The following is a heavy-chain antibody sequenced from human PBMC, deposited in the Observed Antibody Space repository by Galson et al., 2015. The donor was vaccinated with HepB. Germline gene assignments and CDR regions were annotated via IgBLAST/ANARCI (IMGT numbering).Heavy chain of an antibody. Sequence: SLRLSCAGSGFTFSNYWMSWVRQAPGKGLQWVANMKEDGSEEYYVDSVKGRFAISRDNVKNSLYLQMDFLRVEDTAVYYCTTDFPGYWGQGTLVTVSS. CDR3: TTDFPGY. CDR2: MKEDGSEE. J-gene: IGHJ4*02. V-gene: IGHV3-7*01. CDR1: GFTFSNYW.